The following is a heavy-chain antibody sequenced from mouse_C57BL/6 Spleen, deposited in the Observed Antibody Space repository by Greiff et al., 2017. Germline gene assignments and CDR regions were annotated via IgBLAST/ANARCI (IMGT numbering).Heavy chain of an antibody. Sequence: QVQLKESGAELVKPGASVKISCKASGYAFSSYWMNWVKQRPGKGLEWIGQIYPGDGDTNYNGKFKGKATLTADKSSSTAYMQLSSLTSEDSAVYFCARGLSQGAMDYWGQGTSVTVSS. V-gene: IGHV1-80*01. CDR2: IYPGDGDT. CDR3: ARGLSQGAMDY. D-gene: IGHD1-1*02. CDR1: GYAFSSYW. J-gene: IGHJ4*01.